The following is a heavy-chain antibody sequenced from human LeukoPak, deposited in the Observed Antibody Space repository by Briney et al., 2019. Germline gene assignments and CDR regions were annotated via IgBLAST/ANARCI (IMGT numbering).Heavy chain of an antibody. CDR2: IIPIFGTA. CDR3: ARDPANLEQQLDGGYFDY. Sequence: ASVKVSCKASGGTFSSYAISWVRQAPGQGLEWMGGIIPIFGTANYAQKFQGRVTITADESTSTAYMELSSLRSEDTAVYYCARDPANLEQQLDGGYFDYWGQGTLVTVSS. D-gene: IGHD6-13*01. J-gene: IGHJ4*02. V-gene: IGHV1-69*13. CDR1: GGTFSSYA.